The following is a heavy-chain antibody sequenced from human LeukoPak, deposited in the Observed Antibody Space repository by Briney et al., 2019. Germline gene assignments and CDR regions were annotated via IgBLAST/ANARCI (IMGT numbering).Heavy chain of an antibody. V-gene: IGHV4-4*07. CDR3: AREGTSGGLNWLDP. CDR1: GGSISSYY. CDR2: IYTSGST. J-gene: IGHJ5*02. D-gene: IGHD3-10*01. Sequence: SETLSLTCTVSGGSISSYYWSWIRQPAGKGLEWIGRIYTSGSTNYNPSLKSRVTMSVDTSKNQFSLRLSSVNAADTAVYFCAREGTSGGLNWLDPWGQGTLVTVAS.